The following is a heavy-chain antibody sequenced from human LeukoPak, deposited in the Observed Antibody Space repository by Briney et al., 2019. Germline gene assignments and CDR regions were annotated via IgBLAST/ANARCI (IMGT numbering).Heavy chain of an antibody. Sequence: PGGSLRLSCAASGFTFSSYAMSWVRQAPGKGLEWVSAISGSGGSTYYADSVKGRFTISRDNSRDTLYLQMNSLRGEDTAVYYCAKGYYDYVWGSYYFDYWGQGTLVTVSS. CDR1: GFTFSSYA. CDR2: ISGSGGST. J-gene: IGHJ4*02. CDR3: AKGYYDYVWGSYYFDY. V-gene: IGHV3-23*01. D-gene: IGHD3-16*01.